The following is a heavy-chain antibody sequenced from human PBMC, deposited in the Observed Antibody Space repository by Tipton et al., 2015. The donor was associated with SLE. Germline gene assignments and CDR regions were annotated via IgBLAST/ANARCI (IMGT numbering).Heavy chain of an antibody. V-gene: IGHV4-59*08. J-gene: IGHJ3*02. D-gene: IGHD6-25*01. CDR2: IYHSGST. CDR1: GGSISSCY. CDR3: ASSSSGDAFDI. Sequence: TLSLTCTVSGGSISSCYWSWIRQPPGKGLEWIGSIYHSGSTYYNPSLKSRVTISVDTSKNQFSLKLSSVTAADTAVYYCASSSSGDAFDIWGQGTMVTVSS.